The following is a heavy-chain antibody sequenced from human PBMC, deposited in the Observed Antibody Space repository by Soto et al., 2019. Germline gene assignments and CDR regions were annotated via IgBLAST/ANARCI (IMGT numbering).Heavy chain of an antibody. CDR3: ARQSAQYDFWSGYYRAEWFDP. CDR2: IYYSGST. V-gene: IGHV4-39*01. Sequence: SETLSLTCTASGGSISSSSYYWGWIRQPPGKGLEWIGSIYYSGSTYYNPSLKSRVTISVDTSKNQFSLKLSSVTAADTAVYYCARQSAQYDFWSGYYRAEWFDPWGQGTLVTVSS. CDR1: GGSISSSSYY. J-gene: IGHJ5*02. D-gene: IGHD3-3*01.